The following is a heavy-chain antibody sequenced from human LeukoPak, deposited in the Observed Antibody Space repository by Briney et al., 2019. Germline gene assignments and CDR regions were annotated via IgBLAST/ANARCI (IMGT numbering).Heavy chain of an antibody. D-gene: IGHD3-22*01. CDR1: GGSFSGYY. V-gene: IGHV4-59*01. J-gene: IGHJ4*02. CDR2: IYYSGST. CDR3: ARDSSGFHFDY. Sequence: SETLSLTCAVYGGSFSGYYWSWIRQPPGKGLEWIGYIYYSGSTNYNPSLKSRVTISVDTSKNQFSLKLSSVTAADTAVYYCARDSSGFHFDYWGQGTLVTVSS.